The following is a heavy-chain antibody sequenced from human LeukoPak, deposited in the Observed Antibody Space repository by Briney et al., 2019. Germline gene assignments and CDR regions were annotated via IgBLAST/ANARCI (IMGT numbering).Heavy chain of an antibody. V-gene: IGHV4-59*02. D-gene: IGHD2-21*01. J-gene: IGHJ2*01. Sequence: SETLSLTCAVSGGSVSSYYWSWMRQLPGKGLEWIGYVYYSGSTNYNPALKSRVTISLDTSENQFSLKLSSVTAADTAVYYCAREANSPTARYWYFDLWGRGTQVTVSS. CDR1: GGSVSSYY. CDR3: AREANSPTARYWYFDL. CDR2: VYYSGST.